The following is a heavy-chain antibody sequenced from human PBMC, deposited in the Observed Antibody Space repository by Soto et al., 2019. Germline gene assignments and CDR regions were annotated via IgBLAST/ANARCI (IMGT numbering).Heavy chain of an antibody. V-gene: IGHV4-34*01. CDR1: GGSFSGYY. CDR2: INHSGST. CDR3: ARGGQITMVRGVQIDY. J-gene: IGHJ4*02. D-gene: IGHD3-10*01. Sequence: PSETLSLTCAVYGGSFSGYYWSWIRQPPGKGLEWIGEINHSGSTNYNPSLKSRVTISVDTSKNQFSLKLSSVTAADTAVYYCARGGQITMVRGVQIDYWGQGTLVTVSS.